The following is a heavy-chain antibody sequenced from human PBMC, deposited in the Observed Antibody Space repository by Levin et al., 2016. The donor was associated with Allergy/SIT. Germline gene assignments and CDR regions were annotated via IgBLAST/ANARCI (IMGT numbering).Heavy chain of an antibody. Sequence: SLKISCAASGFTFDDYAMHWVRQAPGKGLEWVSGISWNSGSIGYADSVKGRFTISRDNAKNSLYLQMNSLRAEDTALYYCAKDISPQVVVPAASTLGYGMDVWGQGTTVTVSS. J-gene: IGHJ6*02. CDR3: AKDISPQVVVPAASTLGYGMDV. V-gene: IGHV3-9*01. CDR1: GFTFDDYA. CDR2: ISWNSGSI. D-gene: IGHD2-2*01.